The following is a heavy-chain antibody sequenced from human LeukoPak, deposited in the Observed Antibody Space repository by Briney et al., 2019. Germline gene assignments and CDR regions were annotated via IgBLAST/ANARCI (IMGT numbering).Heavy chain of an antibody. CDR2: IIPIFGTA. J-gene: IGHJ4*02. V-gene: IGHV1-69*05. D-gene: IGHD3-22*01. Sequence: ASVKVSCKASGGTFSSYAISWVRQAPGQGLEWMGGIIPIFGTANYAQKFQGRVTITTDEPTSTAYMELSSLRSEDTAVYYCARDRDSSGYYFDYWGQGTLVTVSS. CDR1: GGTFSSYA. CDR3: ARDRDSSGYYFDY.